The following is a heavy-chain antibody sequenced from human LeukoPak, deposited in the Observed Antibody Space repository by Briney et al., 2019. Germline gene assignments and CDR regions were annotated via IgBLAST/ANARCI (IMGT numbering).Heavy chain of an antibody. D-gene: IGHD4-23*01. Sequence: GGSLRLSCAASGFTFSNYSMNWARQAPGKGLEWVSSISSRSSYIYYADSVKGRFTISRDNAKNSLYLQMNRLRAEDTAVYYCARVMSTDYGGTQLFDYWGQGTLVTVSS. CDR3: ARVMSTDYGGTQLFDY. CDR2: ISSRSSYI. CDR1: GFTFSNYS. J-gene: IGHJ4*02. V-gene: IGHV3-21*03.